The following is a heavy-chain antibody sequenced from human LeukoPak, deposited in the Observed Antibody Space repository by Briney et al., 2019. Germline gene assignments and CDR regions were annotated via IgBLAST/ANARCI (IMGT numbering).Heavy chain of an antibody. CDR1: GYTFTSYG. J-gene: IGHJ4*02. CDR3: ARDATYYDFWSGYYASDY. D-gene: IGHD3-3*01. Sequence: GASVKVSCKASGYTFTSYGIRWVRQAPGQGLAWMGWISAYNGNTNYAQKLQGRVTMTTDTSTSTAYMELRSLRSDDTAAYYCARDATYYDFWSGYYASDYWGQGTLVTVSS. CDR2: ISAYNGNT. V-gene: IGHV1-18*01.